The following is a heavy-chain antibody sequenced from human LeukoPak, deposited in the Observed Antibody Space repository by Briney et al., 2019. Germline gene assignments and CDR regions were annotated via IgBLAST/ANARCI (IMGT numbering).Heavy chain of an antibody. Sequence: PGGSLRLSCAASGFSFTYSWMAWVRQTPEKGLEWVANIKQDGSEKYYLDSVKGRFTISRDNAKNSLYLQMNSLRVEDTAVYYCARGRPHGNDYWGQGTLVTVSS. CDR2: IKQDGSEK. V-gene: IGHV3-7*01. J-gene: IGHJ4*02. CDR3: ARGRPHGNDY. CDR1: GFSFTYSW. D-gene: IGHD4-23*01.